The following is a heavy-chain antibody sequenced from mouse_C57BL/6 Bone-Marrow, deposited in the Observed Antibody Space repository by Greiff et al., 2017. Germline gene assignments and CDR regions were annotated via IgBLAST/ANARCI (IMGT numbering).Heavy chain of an antibody. J-gene: IGHJ4*01. Sequence: EVQLQQSGPELVKPGASVKMSCKASGYTFTDYNMHWVQQSHGKSLEWIGYINPNNGGTSYNQKFKGKATLTVNKYSSTADMELRSLTSEDSAVYYCANDLLWLRRYYYAMDYWGQGTSVTVSS. CDR3: ANDLLWLRRYYYAMDY. V-gene: IGHV1-22*01. CDR1: GYTFTDYN. D-gene: IGHD2-2*01. CDR2: INPNNGGT.